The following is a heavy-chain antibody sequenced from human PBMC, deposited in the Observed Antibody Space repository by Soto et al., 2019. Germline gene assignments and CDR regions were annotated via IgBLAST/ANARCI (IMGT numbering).Heavy chain of an antibody. CDR1: GFSLSKARMG. J-gene: IGHJ4*02. V-gene: IGHV2-26*01. Sequence: QVPLKESGPVLVQPTEPLTLTCTVSGFSLSKARMGVSWIRQPPGKALEWLAHIFWNDERSYNTSLKNRLTISKDTSKSQVVLTLTNVDPVDTGTYFCARALREARPIYYFDSWGQGTLVTVSS. CDR2: IFWNDER. CDR3: ARALREARPIYYFDS. D-gene: IGHD1-26*01.